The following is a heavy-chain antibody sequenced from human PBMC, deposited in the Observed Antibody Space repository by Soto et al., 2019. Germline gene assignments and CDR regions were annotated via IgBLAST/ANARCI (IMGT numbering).Heavy chain of an antibody. V-gene: IGHV4-31*03. D-gene: IGHD3-10*01. CDR1: GGSINSGGYY. CDR2: IYYSGST. J-gene: IGHJ4*02. CDR3: ARSKRFGELPSYYFDY. Sequence: SETLSLTCTVSGGSINSGGYYWSWIRQHPAKGLEWIGYIYYSGSTYYNPSLKSRVTISVDTSKNQFSLKLSSVTAADTAVYYCARSKRFGELPSYYFDYWGQGTLVTVSS.